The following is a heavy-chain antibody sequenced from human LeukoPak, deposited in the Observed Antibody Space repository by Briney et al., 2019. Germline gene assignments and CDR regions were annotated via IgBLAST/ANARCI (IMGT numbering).Heavy chain of an antibody. J-gene: IGHJ2*01. Sequence: SQTLSLTCAISGDSVSSNSAAWNWIRQSPSRGLEWLGRTYYRSKWYDYYAVSVKSRIAINPDTSKNQVSLQLKSVPPEDTAVYYCARDLGRWATGVLDLWGRGTLVTVSS. CDR3: ARDLGRWATGVLDL. CDR2: TYYRSKWYD. CDR1: GDSVSSNSAA. D-gene: IGHD3-16*01. V-gene: IGHV6-1*01.